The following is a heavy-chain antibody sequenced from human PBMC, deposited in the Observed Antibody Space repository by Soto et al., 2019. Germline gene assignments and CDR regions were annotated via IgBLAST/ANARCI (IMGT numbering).Heavy chain of an antibody. D-gene: IGHD3-3*01. CDR1: GGSFSGYY. Sequence: QVQLQQWGAGLLKPSETLSLTCAVYGGSFSGYYWSWIRQPPGKGLEWIGEINHSGSTNYNPSLKRRVTISVDTSKNQFSLKLSSVTAADTAVYYCARGRDYDFWSGYYSLGYMDVWGKGTTVTVSS. J-gene: IGHJ6*03. CDR3: ARGRDYDFWSGYYSLGYMDV. CDR2: INHSGST. V-gene: IGHV4-34*01.